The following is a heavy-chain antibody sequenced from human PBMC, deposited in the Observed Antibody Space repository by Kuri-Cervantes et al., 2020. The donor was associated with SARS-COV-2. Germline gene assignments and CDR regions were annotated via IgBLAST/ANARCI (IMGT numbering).Heavy chain of an antibody. CDR2: ISYDGSNK. CDR3: PKNRHNTSWTDFDY. V-gene: IGHV3-30-3*02. CDR1: ESTFSSYA. D-gene: IGHD2-15*01. J-gene: IGHJ4*02. Sequence: GGSLRLSCAASESTFSSYATHWVRQAPGKGLERVGVISYDGSNKDYADSVKGRFTISRYNSNNTLYLQMNSLRAEDTAVYYCPKNRHNTSWTDFDYWGQGALVTVSS.